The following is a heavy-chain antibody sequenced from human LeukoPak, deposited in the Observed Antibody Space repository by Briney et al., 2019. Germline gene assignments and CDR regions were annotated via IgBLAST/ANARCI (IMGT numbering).Heavy chain of an antibody. CDR3: ARDLTPRVLRISTIAYYFDY. CDR1: GYTFTGYY. Sequence: GASVKVSCTPSGYTFTGYYMHWVRQAPGQGLEWMGWINPNSGGTNYAQKFQGRVTMTRDTSISTAYLELSRLRSDDTAVYYCARDLTPRVLRISTIAYYFDYWGQGTLVTVSS. D-gene: IGHD2/OR15-2a*01. J-gene: IGHJ4*02. CDR2: INPNSGGT. V-gene: IGHV1-2*02.